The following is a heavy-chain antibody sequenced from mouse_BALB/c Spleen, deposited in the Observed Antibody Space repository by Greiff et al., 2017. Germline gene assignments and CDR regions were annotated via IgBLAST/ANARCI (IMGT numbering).Heavy chain of an antibody. V-gene: IGHV1S135*01. Sequence: LVESGPELVKPGASVKVSCKASGYAFTSYNMYWVKQSHGKSLEWIGYIDPYNGGTSYNQKFKGKATLTVDKSSSTAYMHLNSLTSEDSAVYYCASPMITNYAMDYWGQGTSVTVSS. CDR3: ASPMITNYAMDY. CDR1: GYAFTSYN. CDR2: IDPYNGGT. J-gene: IGHJ4*01. D-gene: IGHD2-4*01.